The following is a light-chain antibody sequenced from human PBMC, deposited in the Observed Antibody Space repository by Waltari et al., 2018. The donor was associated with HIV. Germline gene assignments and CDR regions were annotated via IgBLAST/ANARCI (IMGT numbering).Light chain of an antibody. CDR2: LAS. Sequence: DIVMTQSPDSLAVYLGERATINRTSSQSVLASSANQHYLAWYQQRPGQPPTLLIYLASSRESGVPDRFSGSGSGTDFALTISSLQAEDVAVYYCQQYFLTPFTFGGGTKVEIK. V-gene: IGKV4-1*01. CDR3: QQYFLTPFT. CDR1: QSVLASSANQHY. J-gene: IGKJ4*01.